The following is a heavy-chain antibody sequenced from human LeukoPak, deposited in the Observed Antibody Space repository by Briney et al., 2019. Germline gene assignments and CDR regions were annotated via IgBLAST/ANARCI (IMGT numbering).Heavy chain of an antibody. CDR1: GFTFSSYA. CDR3: AKVKYYYDSSGYPADY. V-gene: IGHV3-23*01. J-gene: IGHJ4*02. Sequence: SGGSLRLSCAASGFTFSSYAMSWVRQAPGKGLEWVSAISGSGGSTYYADSVKGRFTISRDNSKNTLYLQMNSLRAEDTAVYYCAKVKYYYDSSGYPADYWGQGTLVPVSS. D-gene: IGHD3-22*01. CDR2: ISGSGGST.